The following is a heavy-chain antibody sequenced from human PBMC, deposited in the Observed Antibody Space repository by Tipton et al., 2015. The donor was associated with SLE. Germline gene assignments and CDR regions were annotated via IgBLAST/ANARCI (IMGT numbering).Heavy chain of an antibody. CDR1: GFTVSSNY. V-gene: IGHV3-53*05. CDR3: ARAPLGYYFDY. J-gene: IGHJ4*02. D-gene: IGHD7-27*01. CDR2: IYIGGSI. Sequence: SLRLSCAASGFTVSSNYMSWVRQAPGKGLEWVSVIYIGGSIFYADSVKGRFTISRDTSKNTLYLQMNSLRAEDTAVYFCARAPLGYYFDYWGQGSLVTVSS.